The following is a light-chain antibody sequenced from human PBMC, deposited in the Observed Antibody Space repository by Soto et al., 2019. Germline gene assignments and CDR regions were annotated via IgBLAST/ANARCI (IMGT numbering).Light chain of an antibody. Sequence: EIVLTQSPATLFLSPGERATLSCRASQSVSSYLAWYQQKPGQAPRLLIYDASNRATGIPARFSDSGSGTDFTLTIGSLEPEDFGVYYCQQRRGTFGQGTKLEIK. CDR1: QSVSSY. J-gene: IGKJ2*02. V-gene: IGKV3-11*01. CDR2: DAS. CDR3: QQRRGT.